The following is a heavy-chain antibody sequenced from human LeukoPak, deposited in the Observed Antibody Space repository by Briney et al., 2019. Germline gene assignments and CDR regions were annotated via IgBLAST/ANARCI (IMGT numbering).Heavy chain of an antibody. CDR2: INPNSGGT. CDR3: ARVTVGATVGTYYYYYMDV. D-gene: IGHD1-26*01. J-gene: IGHJ6*03. Sequence: ASVKVSCKASGYTLTGYYMHWVRQAPGQGLEWMGWINPNSGGTNYAQKFQGRVTMTRDTSISTAYMELSRLRSDDTAVYYCARVTVGATVGTYYYYYMDVWGKGTTVTVSS. V-gene: IGHV1-2*02. CDR1: GYTLTGYY.